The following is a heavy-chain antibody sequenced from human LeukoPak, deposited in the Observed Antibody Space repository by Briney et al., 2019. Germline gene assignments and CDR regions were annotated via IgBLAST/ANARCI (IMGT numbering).Heavy chain of an antibody. CDR1: GYTFTGYY. CDR3: AREDPGGWYDY. J-gene: IGHJ4*02. V-gene: IGHV1-2*02. CDR2: INPNTGAT. D-gene: IGHD6-19*01. Sequence: ASVKVSCKASGYTFTGYYMHWVRQAPGQGLEWMGWINPNTGATNYAQKFKGRVTMTRDTSICTAYIELSRLRSDDTAVYYCAREDPGGWYDYWGQGTLVTVSS.